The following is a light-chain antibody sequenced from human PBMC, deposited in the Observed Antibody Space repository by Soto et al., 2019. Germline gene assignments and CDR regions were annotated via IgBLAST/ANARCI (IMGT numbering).Light chain of an antibody. CDR2: SNN. CDR3: AAWDDSLNGPV. J-gene: IGLJ2*01. V-gene: IGLV1-44*01. CDR1: SSNIGSNN. Sequence: QSVLTQPPSVSGTPGQRVSISCSGTSSNIGSNNVNWYQQLPGTAPKLLIHSNNQRPSGVPDRFSGSRSGTSASLAIGGLQSEDEADYYCAAWDDSLNGPVFGGGTKLTVL.